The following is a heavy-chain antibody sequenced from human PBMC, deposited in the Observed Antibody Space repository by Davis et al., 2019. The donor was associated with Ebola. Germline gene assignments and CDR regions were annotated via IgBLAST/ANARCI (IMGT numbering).Heavy chain of an antibody. CDR2: IIPIFGTA. J-gene: IGHJ6*03. D-gene: IGHD3-3*01. CDR1: GGTFSSYA. Sequence: SVKVSCKASGGTFSSYAISWVRQAPGQGIEWMGGIIPIFGTANYAQKFQGRVTITADESTSTAYMELSSLRSEDTAVYYCAGPYYDFWSGYYKNYYYYMDVCGKGTTVTVSS. V-gene: IGHV1-69*13. CDR3: AGPYYDFWSGYYKNYYYYMDV.